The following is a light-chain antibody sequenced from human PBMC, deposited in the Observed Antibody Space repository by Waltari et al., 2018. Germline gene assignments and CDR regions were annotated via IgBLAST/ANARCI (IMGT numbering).Light chain of an antibody. CDR3: AAWDDSLSGWV. V-gene: IGLV1-47*01. CDR2: RNN. CDR1: SSNIGSNY. J-gene: IGLJ3*02. Sequence: QSVLTQPPSASGTPGQRVTISCSGSSSNIGSNYVYWYQQLPGTAPKLIIYRNNQRPSGVPDRFSGSKSGTSASLAISGLRSEDEADYYWAAWDDSLSGWVFGGGTKLTVL.